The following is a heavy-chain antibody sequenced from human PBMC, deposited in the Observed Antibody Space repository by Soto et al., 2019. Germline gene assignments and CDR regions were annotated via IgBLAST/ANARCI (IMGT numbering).Heavy chain of an antibody. D-gene: IGHD1-26*01. CDR3: ARRYGGNFDY. J-gene: IGHJ4*02. V-gene: IGHV4-59*01. CDR2: IYYSGST. CDR1: GGSISSYY. Sequence: SETLSLTCTVSGGSISSYYWSWIRQPPGKGLEWIGYIYYSGSTNYDPSLKSRLTISVDTSKNQFSLKLSSVTAADTAVYYCARRYGGNFDYWGQGTLVTVCS.